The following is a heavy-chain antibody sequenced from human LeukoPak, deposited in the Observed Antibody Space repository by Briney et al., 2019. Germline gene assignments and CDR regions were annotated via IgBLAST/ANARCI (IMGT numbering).Heavy chain of an antibody. Sequence: SETLSLTCTVSGGSISSYYWSWIRQPPGKGLEWIGYIYYSGSTNYNPSLKSRITISVGTSKNQFSLKLSSVTAADTAVYYCARLSANPLSAGYAFDIWGQGTMVTVSS. V-gene: IGHV4-59*08. CDR2: IYYSGST. D-gene: IGHD4/OR15-4a*01. J-gene: IGHJ3*02. CDR1: GGSISSYY. CDR3: ARLSANPLSAGYAFDI.